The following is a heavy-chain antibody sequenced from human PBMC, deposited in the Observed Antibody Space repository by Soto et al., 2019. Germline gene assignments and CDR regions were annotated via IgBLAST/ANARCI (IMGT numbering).Heavy chain of an antibody. Sequence: GESLKISCRGSGYSFANYWIGWVRQMPGKGLEWMGIIYPGDSDTRYSPSFQGQVTVSADKSINTAYLQWSSLKASDTAMYYCARVAAVGTDFNWLDPWGQGSLVTVSA. CDR3: ARVAAVGTDFNWLDP. V-gene: IGHV5-51*01. CDR2: IYPGDSDT. J-gene: IGHJ5*02. D-gene: IGHD6-13*01. CDR1: GYSFANYW.